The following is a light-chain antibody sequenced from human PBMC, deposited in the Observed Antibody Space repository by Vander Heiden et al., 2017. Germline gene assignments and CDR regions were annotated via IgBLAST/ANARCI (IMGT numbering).Light chain of an antibody. CDR2: DNN. Sequence: QSVLTQPPSVSAAPGQKVTLSCSGSSPNIGNNYVSWYQQFPGTAPKVLIYDNNKRPSGIPDRFSGSKSGTSATLGITGLQTGDEADYFCGTWDSSLSAWVFGGGTKLTVL. J-gene: IGLJ3*02. V-gene: IGLV1-51*01. CDR1: SPNIGNNY. CDR3: GTWDSSLSAWV.